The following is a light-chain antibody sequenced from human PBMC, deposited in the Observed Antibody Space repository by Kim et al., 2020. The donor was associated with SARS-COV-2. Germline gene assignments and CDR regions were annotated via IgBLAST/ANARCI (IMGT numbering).Light chain of an antibody. Sequence: QSALTQPASVSGSPGQSITISCTGTSSDVGGYNYVSWYQQHPRKAPKLMIYDVSNRPSGVSNRVSGSKSGNTASLTISGLQAEDEADYYCSSYTSSSTRVFGGGTQLTVL. V-gene: IGLV2-14*03. CDR1: SSDVGGYNY. CDR2: DVS. J-gene: IGLJ3*02. CDR3: SSYTSSSTRV.